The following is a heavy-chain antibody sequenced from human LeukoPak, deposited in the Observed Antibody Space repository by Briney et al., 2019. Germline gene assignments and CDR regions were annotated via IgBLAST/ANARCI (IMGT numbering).Heavy chain of an antibody. D-gene: IGHD3-22*01. CDR3: ARGGYYDSSGYFDY. CDR2: IIPIFGTA. Sequence: GSSVKVSCKAVGGTFSSYAISWVRQAPGQGREWMGGIIPIFGTANYAQKFQGRVTITTDESTSTAYMELSSLRSEDTAVYYCARGGYYDSSGYFDYWGQGTLVTVSS. J-gene: IGHJ4*02. CDR1: GGTFSSYA. V-gene: IGHV1-69*05.